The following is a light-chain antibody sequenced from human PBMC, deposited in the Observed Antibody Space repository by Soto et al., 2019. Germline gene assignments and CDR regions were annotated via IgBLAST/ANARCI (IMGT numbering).Light chain of an antibody. Sequence: DIQMTQSPSSLSASVGDKVTITCRASQTISRYLNWYRQKPGKAHELLIYATYTLQSGVQSRFSGSGSGTEFTLTISSLQPDDFATYYCKQYNSYSPAFGHGTRLEIK. V-gene: IGKV1-5*01. J-gene: IGKJ5*01. CDR2: ATY. CDR1: QTISRY. CDR3: KQYNSYSPA.